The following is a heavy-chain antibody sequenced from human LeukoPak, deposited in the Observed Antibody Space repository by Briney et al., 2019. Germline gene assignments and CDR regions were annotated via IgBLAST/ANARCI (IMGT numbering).Heavy chain of an antibody. CDR3: ARGILNYGLTGFDS. CDR2: ISSGSSAI. Sequence: GGSLRLSCEASGFTFTTYSMTWVRQAPGKGLEWVSIISSGSSAIFSADALKGRFTISRDDAKNLLYLDMNSLRAEDTAVYYCARGILNYGLTGFDSWGQGTLVTVSS. CDR1: GFTFTTYS. J-gene: IGHJ4*02. D-gene: IGHD3-16*01. V-gene: IGHV3-21*01.